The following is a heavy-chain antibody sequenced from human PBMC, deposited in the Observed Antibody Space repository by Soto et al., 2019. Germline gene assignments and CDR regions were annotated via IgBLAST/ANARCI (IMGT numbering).Heavy chain of an antibody. D-gene: IGHD3-16*01. Sequence: EVQLVESGGGLVQPGGSLRLACAASGFTFSSFWMSWVRQAPGKGLEWVADIKQDGSDKNYVDSVMGRFTISRDNAQNSLYLQMNSLRAEDTAVYYCAREGVYCMHVWGQGTTVTVSS. V-gene: IGHV3-7*03. CDR2: IKQDGSDK. J-gene: IGHJ6*02. CDR3: AREGVYCMHV. CDR1: GFTFSSFW.